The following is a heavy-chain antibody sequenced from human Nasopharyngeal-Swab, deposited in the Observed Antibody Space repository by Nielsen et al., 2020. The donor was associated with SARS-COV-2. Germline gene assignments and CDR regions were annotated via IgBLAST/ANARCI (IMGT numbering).Heavy chain of an antibody. J-gene: IGHJ3*02. CDR2: ISWNSGSI. V-gene: IGHV3-9*01. CDR1: GFTFSSYA. CDR3: AKGGYSYGSDAFDI. Sequence: GGSLRLSCAASGFTFSSYAMNWVRQAPGKGLEWVSGISWNSGSIGYADSVKGRFTISRDNAKNSLYLQMNSLRAEDTALYYCAKGGYSYGSDAFDIWGQGTMVTVSS. D-gene: IGHD5-18*01.